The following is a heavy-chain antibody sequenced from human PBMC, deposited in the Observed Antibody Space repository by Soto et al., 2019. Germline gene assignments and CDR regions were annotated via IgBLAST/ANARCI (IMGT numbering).Heavy chain of an antibody. CDR2: IYCDDDK. D-gene: IGHD4-17*01. V-gene: IGHV2-5*02. J-gene: IGHJ4*02. CDR3: AHTGGAVTDFDY. Sequence: QITLKESGPTLVKPTQTLTLTCTFSGFSLSTSGVGVGWIRQPPGKALEWLALIYCDDDKRYSPSLKSRLTITKDTSKNQVVLTMTNMDPVDTATYYCAHTGGAVTDFDYWGQGTLVTVS. CDR1: GFSLSTSGVG.